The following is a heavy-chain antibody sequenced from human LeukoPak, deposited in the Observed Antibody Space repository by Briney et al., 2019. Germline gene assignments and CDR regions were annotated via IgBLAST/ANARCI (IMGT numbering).Heavy chain of an antibody. Sequence: GESLKISCKGYGYSFTTYWIGWVRQMPGKGLEWMGIIYPDDSDTSYSPSFQGQVTISADKSISTAYLQWSSLKASDTAMYYCARRGYYGSGSYRNWFDPWGQGTLVTVSS. CDR3: ARRGYYGSGSYRNWFDP. J-gene: IGHJ5*02. D-gene: IGHD3-10*01. CDR2: IYPDDSDT. V-gene: IGHV5-51*01. CDR1: GYSFTTYW.